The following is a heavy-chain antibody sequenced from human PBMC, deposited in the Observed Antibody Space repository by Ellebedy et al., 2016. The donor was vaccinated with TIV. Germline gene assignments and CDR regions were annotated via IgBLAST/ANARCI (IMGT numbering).Heavy chain of an antibody. D-gene: IGHD6-13*01. CDR1: GFTFDDYA. V-gene: IGHV3-9*01. Sequence: PGGSLRLSCAASGFTFDDYAMFWVRQVPGKGLEWVSGISWNSGSIDYADSVKGRFTISRDNAKNSLYLQMNSLRAEDTALYFCAKDMGLPSSNWYSLPFDYWGQGTLVTVSS. J-gene: IGHJ4*02. CDR2: ISWNSGSI. CDR3: AKDMGLPSSNWYSLPFDY.